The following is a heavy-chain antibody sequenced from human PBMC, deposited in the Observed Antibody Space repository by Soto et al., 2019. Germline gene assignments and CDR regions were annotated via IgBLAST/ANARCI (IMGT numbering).Heavy chain of an antibody. CDR3: ARGERQQQRDY. CDR2: IHHSGNS. CDR1: GDSISSDKW. V-gene: IGHV4-4*02. Sequence: QVQLQESGPGLVKPSGTLSLTCAVSGDSISSDKWWSWVRQPPGKGLEWIGEIHHSGNSNYNPSPKSRVIISADKSKNQGSLNLSSVTDADTAVYYCARGERQQQRDYWGQGTLVTVSS. J-gene: IGHJ4*02. D-gene: IGHD6-25*01.